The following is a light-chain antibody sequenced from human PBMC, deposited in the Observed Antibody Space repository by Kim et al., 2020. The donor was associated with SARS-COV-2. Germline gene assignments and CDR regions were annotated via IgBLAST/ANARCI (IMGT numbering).Light chain of an antibody. CDR3: QHHNNWPLT. Sequence: LSPGERATLSCRASQSVSSNLAWYQQKPGQAPRLLIYGASTRATGIPARFSGSGSGTESTLTISSLQSEDFALYYCQHHNNWPLTFGQGTKVEIK. V-gene: IGKV3-15*01. J-gene: IGKJ1*01. CDR2: GAS. CDR1: QSVSSN.